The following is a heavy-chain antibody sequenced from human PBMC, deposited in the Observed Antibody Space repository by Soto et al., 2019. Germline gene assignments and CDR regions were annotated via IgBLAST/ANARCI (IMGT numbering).Heavy chain of an antibody. J-gene: IGHJ4*02. CDR2: IHYSCTS. Sequence: SETLSLTCSVSGGSINNYYWTGIRQSPGKGLEWIGYIHYSCTSSYHASYNPSLRSRVTISVDPSKHQFSLTVKSVTAADTALYYCASVRASASNLAPYYLDFWGQGALVPVSS. CDR1: GGSINNYY. D-gene: IGHD2-2*01. V-gene: IGHV4-59*01. CDR3: ASVRASASNLAPYYLDF.